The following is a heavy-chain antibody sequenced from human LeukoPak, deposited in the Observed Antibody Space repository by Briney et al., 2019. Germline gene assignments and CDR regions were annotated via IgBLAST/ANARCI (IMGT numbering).Heavy chain of an antibody. J-gene: IGHJ3*02. Sequence: GRSLRLSCAASGFTVSSHYMSWVRQAPGKGLEWVSAISWNSGSINYADSVKGRFTISRDNAKNSLYLQMNSLRPEDTALYYCLKVGAVLPDAFDIRGQGTMVTVSS. D-gene: IGHD3-16*01. CDR1: GFTVSSHY. CDR3: LKVGAVLPDAFDI. V-gene: IGHV3-9*01. CDR2: ISWNSGSI.